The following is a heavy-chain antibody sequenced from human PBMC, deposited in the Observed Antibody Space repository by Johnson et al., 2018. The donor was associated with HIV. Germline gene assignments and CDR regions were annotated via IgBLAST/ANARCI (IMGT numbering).Heavy chain of an antibody. CDR3: ARDWSWRGSLKGGGAFDI. V-gene: IGHV3-49*04. Sequence: VQLVESGGGLVQPGRSLRLSCTASGFTFGDYAMSWVRQAPGKGLEWVGFIRSKTSGGTTEYAASVKGRFTISRDDSKSIAYLQMNSLRAEDTAVFFCARDWSWRGSLKGGGAFDIWGQGTLVTVSA. CDR2: IRSKTSGGTT. CDR1: GFTFGDYA. J-gene: IGHJ3*02. D-gene: IGHD1-26*01.